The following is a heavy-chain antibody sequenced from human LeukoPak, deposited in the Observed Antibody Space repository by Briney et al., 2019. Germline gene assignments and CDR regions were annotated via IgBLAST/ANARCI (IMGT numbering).Heavy chain of an antibody. CDR3: AKGGIVVVPTAPGH. Sequence: GGSLRLSCAASGFTFSSYAMHWVRQAPGKGLEWVAVISYDGSNKYYADSVKGRFTISRDNSKNTLYLQMNSLRAEDTAIYYCAKGGIVVVPTAPGHWGQGTLVTVSS. J-gene: IGHJ4*02. CDR1: GFTFSSYA. V-gene: IGHV3-30*04. D-gene: IGHD2-2*01. CDR2: ISYDGSNK.